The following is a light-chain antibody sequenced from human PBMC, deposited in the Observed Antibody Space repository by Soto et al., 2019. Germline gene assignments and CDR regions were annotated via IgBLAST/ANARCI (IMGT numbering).Light chain of an antibody. J-gene: IGKJ2*01. CDR3: QQYYTSPMYT. V-gene: IGKV4-1*01. Sequence: DIVMTQSPDSLAVSLGERATITCKSSQTVLHSSNNKNYIAWYQHKPGQPPKLLIYWASIREYGVPDRFSGSGSGTDFTLTITSLQAEDVAVYYCQQYYTSPMYTFGQGTKLEIK. CDR1: QTVLHSSNNKNY. CDR2: WAS.